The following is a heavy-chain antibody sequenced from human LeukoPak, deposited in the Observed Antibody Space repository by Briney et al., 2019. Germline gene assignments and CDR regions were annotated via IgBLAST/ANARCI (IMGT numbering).Heavy chain of an antibody. Sequence: GGPLRLSCAASGFTFSDYYMSWIRQAPGKGLEWVSYISSSGSTIYYADSVKGRFTISRDNAKKSLYLQMNSLRAEDTAVYYCARGTRYGSVIAGYYYYGMDVWGQGTTATVSS. D-gene: IGHD3-10*01. CDR3: ARGTRYGSVIAGYYYYGMDV. CDR1: GFTFSDYY. V-gene: IGHV3-11*01. CDR2: ISSSGSTI. J-gene: IGHJ6*02.